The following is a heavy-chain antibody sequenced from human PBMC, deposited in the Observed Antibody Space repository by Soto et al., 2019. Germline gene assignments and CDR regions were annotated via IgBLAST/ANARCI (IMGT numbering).Heavy chain of an antibody. CDR2: INHSGST. Sequence: SETLSLPCAVYGGSFSGYYWSWIRQRPGKALEWIGEINHSGSTNYNPSLKSRVTISVDTSKEQFSPKLSSVTAADTAVYYCARGAKQWLHRGEYFQHWGQGTLVTVSS. CDR1: GGSFSGYY. J-gene: IGHJ1*01. D-gene: IGHD6-19*01. CDR3: ARGAKQWLHRGEYFQH. V-gene: IGHV4-34*01.